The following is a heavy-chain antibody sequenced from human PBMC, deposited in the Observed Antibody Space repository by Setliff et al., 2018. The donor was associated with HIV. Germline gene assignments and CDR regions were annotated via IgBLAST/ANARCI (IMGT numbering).Heavy chain of an antibody. CDR2: ISRFFNTT. J-gene: IGHJ4*02. CDR1: GDTYRNYA. Sequence: SVKVSCKASGDTYRNYAVNWVRQAPGQGLEWMGAISRFFNTTTYAHNFQGRVTITADESTSTGYMELRSLRSDDAAVYFCARGWGSPRDSQVRYISLDHWGQGSLVTVSS. CDR3: ARGWGSPRDSQVRYISLDH. V-gene: IGHV1-69*13. D-gene: IGHD3-16*01.